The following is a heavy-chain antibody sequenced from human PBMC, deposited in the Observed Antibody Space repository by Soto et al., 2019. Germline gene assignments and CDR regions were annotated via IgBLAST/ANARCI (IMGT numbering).Heavy chain of an antibody. CDR3: VRQGFGRLHGLVDV. CDR2: IDSNGGT. CDR1: GYSFTSYW. V-gene: IGHV4-59*08. D-gene: IGHD3-10*01. J-gene: IGHJ6*02. Sequence: ESLKISCKGSGYSFTSYWIGWVRQMPGKGLEWIGYIDSNGGTSYNPSLQSRVTISIDTSTKQFFLKLSSVTAADTAVYYCVRQGFGRLHGLVDVWGQGTTVTVSS.